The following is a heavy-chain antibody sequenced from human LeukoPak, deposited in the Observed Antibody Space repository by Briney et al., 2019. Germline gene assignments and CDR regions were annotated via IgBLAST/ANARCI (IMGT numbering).Heavy chain of an antibody. V-gene: IGHV3-23*01. CDR3: AKGVTMIVVVSQFDY. D-gene: IGHD3-22*01. Sequence: GGSLRLSCAASGFTFSSYAMSWVRQAPGNGLEWVSAISGSGGSTYYADSVKGRFTISRDNSKNTLYLQMNSLRAEDTAVYYCAKGVTMIVVVSQFDYWGQGTLVTVSS. J-gene: IGHJ4*02. CDR2: ISGSGGST. CDR1: GFTFSSYA.